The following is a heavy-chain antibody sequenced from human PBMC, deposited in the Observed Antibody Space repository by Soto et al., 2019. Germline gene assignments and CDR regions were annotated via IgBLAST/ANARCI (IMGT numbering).Heavy chain of an antibody. Sequence: PGGSLRLSCAASGFTFSSYSMSWVRQAPGKGLEWVSSISSSSSYIYYADSVKGRFTISRDNAKNSLYLQMNSLRAEDTAVYYCARWLIMVYAMTGMDVWGQGTTVTVSS. J-gene: IGHJ6*02. CDR3: ARWLIMVYAMTGMDV. CDR2: ISSSSSYI. V-gene: IGHV3-21*01. D-gene: IGHD2-8*01. CDR1: GFTFSSYS.